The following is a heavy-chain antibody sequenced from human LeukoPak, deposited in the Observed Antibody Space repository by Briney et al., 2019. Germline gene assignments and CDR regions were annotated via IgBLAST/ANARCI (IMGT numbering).Heavy chain of an antibody. V-gene: IGHV3-23*01. CDR3: ARLVCSTIPCYGKFYFDS. Sequence: GGSLRLSCSGSGFTFSIYATNWVRQAPGKGLEWVSGINYSDGKTSYADSVKGRFTISRDNAENSVYLQMNSLRAEDTAVYYCARLVCSTIPCYGKFYFDSWGQGTLVPVSS. J-gene: IGHJ4*02. D-gene: IGHD2-2*01. CDR1: GFTFSIYA. CDR2: INYSDGKT.